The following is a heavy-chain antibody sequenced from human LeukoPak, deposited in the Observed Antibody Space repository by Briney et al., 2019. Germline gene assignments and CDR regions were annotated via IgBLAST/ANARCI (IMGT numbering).Heavy chain of an antibody. CDR3: ARPPTVRLAARRGYFDL. Sequence: SETLSLTCAVSGGSISSSNWWSWVRQPPGKGLEWIGEINHSGSTNYNPSLKSRVTISVDTSKNQFSLKLSSVTAADTAVYYCARPPTVRLAARRGYFDLWGRGTLVTVSS. V-gene: IGHV4-4*02. CDR1: GGSISSSNW. D-gene: IGHD6-6*01. CDR2: INHSGST. J-gene: IGHJ2*01.